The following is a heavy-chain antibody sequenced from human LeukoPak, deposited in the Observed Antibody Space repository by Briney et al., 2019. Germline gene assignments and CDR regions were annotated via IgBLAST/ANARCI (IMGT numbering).Heavy chain of an antibody. CDR3: ARGRRASLSAAAYDY. V-gene: IGHV1-46*01. CDR2: INPSGGST. J-gene: IGHJ4*02. D-gene: IGHD6-13*01. CDR1: GYTFTSYY. Sequence: ASVKVSCKASGYTFTSYYIHWVRQAPGQGLEWVGVINPSGGSTNYAQRFQGRVSMTRDTYRSTVYMELSSLKSEDTAVYYCARGRRASLSAAAYDYWGQGTLVTVSS.